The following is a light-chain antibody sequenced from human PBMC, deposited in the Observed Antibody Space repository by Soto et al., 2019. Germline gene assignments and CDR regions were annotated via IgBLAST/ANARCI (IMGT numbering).Light chain of an antibody. V-gene: IGKV3-11*01. J-gene: IGKJ3*01. CDR2: DAS. CDR3: QQRSNWPLGT. CDR1: QSVSSY. Sequence: EIVLTQSPATLSLSPGERATLSGRASQSVSSYLAWYQQKPGQAPRLLIYDASNRATGIPARFSGSGSGTDFTLTISSLEPEDFAVYYCQQRSNWPLGTFGPGTKVDIK.